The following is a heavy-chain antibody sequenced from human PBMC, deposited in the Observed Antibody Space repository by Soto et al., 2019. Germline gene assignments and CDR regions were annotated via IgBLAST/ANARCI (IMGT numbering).Heavy chain of an antibody. V-gene: IGHV4-30-2*01. CDR1: GDSISSSGYS. CDR3: ARIRNGDAPHFDY. CDR2: INHSGNT. D-gene: IGHD5-18*01. Sequence: SETLSLTCAVSGDSISSSGYSWNWIRQPPGKGLEWIGYINHSGNTYYNPSLKSRVTISVDRSKNQFSLKLSSVTAADTAVYYCARIRNGDAPHFDYWGQGTPVTVSS. J-gene: IGHJ4*02.